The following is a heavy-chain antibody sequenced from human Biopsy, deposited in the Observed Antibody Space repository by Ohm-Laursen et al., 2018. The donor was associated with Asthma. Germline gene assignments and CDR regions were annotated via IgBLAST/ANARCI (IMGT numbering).Heavy chain of an antibody. CDR3: ASDFPKDYVRYNFQF. J-gene: IGHJ4*02. CDR1: EYSLTDLS. Sequence: ASVKVSCKISEYSLTDLSMHWVRQAPGQGLEWMGGHDHEEGGTVNARRFQGRVTMTEDTSTDTAYMELSSLSSDDTAVYYCASDFPKDYVRYNFQFWGQGTLVTVSS. CDR2: HDHEEGGT. V-gene: IGHV1-24*01. D-gene: IGHD4-17*01.